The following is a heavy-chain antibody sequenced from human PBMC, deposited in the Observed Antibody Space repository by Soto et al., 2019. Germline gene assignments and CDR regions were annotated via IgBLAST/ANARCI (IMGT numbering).Heavy chain of an antibody. J-gene: IGHJ6*02. D-gene: IGHD1-7*01. CDR1: GDSVSSNSAA. Sequence: SQTLSLTCAISGDSVSSNSAAWNWIRQSPSRGLEWLGRTYYRSKWYNDYAVSVKSRITINPDTSKNQFSLQLNSVTAADTAVYYCARGGNWNYIMGDYYYYGMDVWGQGTTVTV. CDR3: ARGGNWNYIMGDYYYYGMDV. CDR2: TYYRSKWYN. V-gene: IGHV6-1*01.